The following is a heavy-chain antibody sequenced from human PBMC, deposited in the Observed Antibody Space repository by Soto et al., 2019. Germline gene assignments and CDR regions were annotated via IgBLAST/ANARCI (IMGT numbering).Heavy chain of an antibody. CDR2: IYWDDDE. D-gene: IGHD3-16*01. V-gene: IGHV2-5*02. CDR3: AHYVGYFDY. CDR1: GFSLSTSGVG. Sequence: QITLKESGPTLVKPTQTLTLTCSFSGFSLSTSGVGVGWIRQPPGKALEWLALIYWDDDERYSPSLNSRLIITKDTSKNQVVLTMTNMDPVDTATYYCAHYVGYFDYWGQGTLVTVSS. J-gene: IGHJ4*02.